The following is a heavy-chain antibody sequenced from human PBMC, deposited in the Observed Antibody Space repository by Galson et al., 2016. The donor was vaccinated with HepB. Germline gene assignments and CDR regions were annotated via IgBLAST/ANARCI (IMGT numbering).Heavy chain of an antibody. D-gene: IGHD5-24*01. V-gene: IGHV3-23*01. J-gene: IGHJ3*02. Sequence: SLRLSCAGSGFTFGSYAMNWVRQAPGKGLEWVSTISGSGVGTYYADSVKGRFIVSRDNSKNTLYRLMTSLTAEDTAVYYCAKDRTLLVWLEMEPDDALDIGGQGTMVTVSS. CDR2: ISGSGVGT. CDR1: GFTFGSYA. CDR3: AKDRTLLVWLEMEPDDALDI.